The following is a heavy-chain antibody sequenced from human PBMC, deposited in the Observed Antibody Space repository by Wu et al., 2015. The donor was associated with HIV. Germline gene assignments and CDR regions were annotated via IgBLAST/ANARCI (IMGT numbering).Heavy chain of an antibody. V-gene: IGHV1-2*02. D-gene: IGHD2-15*01. CDR3: ARGRLYCSGGSCAFDY. J-gene: IGHJ4*02. CDR1: GYTFTGYY. Sequence: QVQLVQSGAEVKKPGASVKVSCKASGYTFTGYYMHWVRQAPGQGLEWMGWINPNSGGTNYAQKFQGRVTMTRDTSISTAYMELSRLRSDDTAVYYCARGRLYCSGGSCAFDYWGQGTLVTSPQ. CDR2: INPNSGGT.